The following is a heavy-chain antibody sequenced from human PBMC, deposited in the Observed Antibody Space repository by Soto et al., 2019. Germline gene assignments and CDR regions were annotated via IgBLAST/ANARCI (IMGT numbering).Heavy chain of an antibody. J-gene: IGHJ5*02. V-gene: IGHV4-4*02. Sequence: SETLSLTCAVSGGSISSSNWWSWVRQPPGKGLEWIGEISHSGTTNYNPSLKSRVTISVDTSKNQFSLKLSSVTAADTAVYYCARLIAVAGTSDWFDPWGQGTLVTVSS. CDR1: GGSISSSNW. D-gene: IGHD6-19*01. CDR2: ISHSGTT. CDR3: ARLIAVAGTSDWFDP.